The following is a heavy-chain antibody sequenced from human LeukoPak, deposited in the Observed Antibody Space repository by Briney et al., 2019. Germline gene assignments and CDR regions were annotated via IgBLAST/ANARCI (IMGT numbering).Heavy chain of an antibody. D-gene: IGHD3-3*01. V-gene: IGHV4-30-4*01. CDR1: GGSISSGDYY. J-gene: IGHJ4*02. CDR3: ARQDVINTIFGVVIMQGFDY. CDR2: IYYSGST. Sequence: SQTLSLTCTVSGGSISSGDYYWSWIRQPPGKGLEWIGYIYYSGSTYYNPSLKSRVTISVDTSKNQFSLNLSSVTAADTAVYYCARQDVINTIFGVVIMQGFDYWAREPWSPSPQ.